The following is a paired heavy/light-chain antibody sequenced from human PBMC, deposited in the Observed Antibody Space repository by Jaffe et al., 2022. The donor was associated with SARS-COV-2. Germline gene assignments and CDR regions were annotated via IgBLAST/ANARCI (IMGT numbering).Light chain of an antibody. CDR3: AAWDDSLNGRVV. CDR2: SNN. Sequence: QSVLTQPPSASGTPGQRVTISCSGSSSNIGSRTVNWYQQLPGTAPKLLIYSNNQRPSGVPDRFSGSKSGTSASLAISGLQSEDEAYYYCAAWDDSLNGRVVFGGGTKLTVL. V-gene: IGLV1-44*01. J-gene: IGLJ3*02. CDR1: SSNIGSRT.
Heavy chain of an antibody. J-gene: IGHJ6*02. CDR2: MHYSGIT. CDR3: AISPCITCAMDV. D-gene: IGHD3-10*01. V-gene: IGHV4-39*01. Sequence: QLQLQESGPGLVKPSETLSLTCTVSGGFISSGNYYWGWIRQPPGEGLEWIGSMHYSGITYYNPSLKSRVTISVDTSKNQFSLKLSSVTAADTAVYYCAISPCITCAMDVWGQGTTVTVSS. CDR1: GGFISSGNYY.